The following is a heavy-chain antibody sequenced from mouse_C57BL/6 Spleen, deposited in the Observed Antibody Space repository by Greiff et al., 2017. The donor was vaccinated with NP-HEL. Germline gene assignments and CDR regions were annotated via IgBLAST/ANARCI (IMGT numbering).Heavy chain of an antibody. J-gene: IGHJ1*03. CDR1: GYTFTDYY. V-gene: IGHV1-19*01. CDR3: ARSGYGKRYFDV. D-gene: IGHD2-1*01. Sequence: EVQLQQSGPVLVKPGASVKMSCKASGYTFTDYYMNWVKQSHGKSLEWIGVINPYNGGTSYNQKFKGKATLTVDKSSSTAYMELNSLTSEDSAVYYCARSGYGKRYFDVWGTGTTVTVSS. CDR2: INPYNGGT.